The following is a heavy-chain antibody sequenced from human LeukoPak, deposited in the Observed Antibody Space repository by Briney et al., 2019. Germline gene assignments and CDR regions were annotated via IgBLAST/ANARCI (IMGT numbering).Heavy chain of an antibody. Sequence: ASVKVSCKASGGTFSSYAISWVRQAPGQGLEWMGGIIPILGTANYAQKFQGRVTITADESTSTAYMELSSLRSEDTAVYYCARDPGSYYYGSGTNWFDPWGQGTLVTVSS. CDR2: IIPILGTA. J-gene: IGHJ5*02. V-gene: IGHV1-69*01. CDR3: ARDPGSYYYGSGTNWFDP. CDR1: GGTFSSYA. D-gene: IGHD3-10*01.